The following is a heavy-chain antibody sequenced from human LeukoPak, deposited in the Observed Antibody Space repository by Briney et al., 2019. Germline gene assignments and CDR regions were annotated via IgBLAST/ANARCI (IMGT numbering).Heavy chain of an antibody. J-gene: IGHJ3*02. CDR1: GFTFSPYW. CDR2: IKEDGSEE. V-gene: IGHV3-7*01. Sequence: GGSLRLSCAASGFTFSPYWMSWVRQAPGKGLEWVATIKEDGSEEYYVDSVKGRFTISRDNAENSLYLQMSSLRAEDTAVYYCARLAPYYGTGIIWGQGTVVTVSS. CDR3: ARLAPYYGTGII. D-gene: IGHD3-10*01.